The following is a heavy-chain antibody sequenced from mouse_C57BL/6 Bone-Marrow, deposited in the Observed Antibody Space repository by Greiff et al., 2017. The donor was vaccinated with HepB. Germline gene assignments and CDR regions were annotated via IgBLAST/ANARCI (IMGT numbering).Heavy chain of an antibody. CDR3: ARERVWRYFDC. Sequence: QVQLQQSGAELARPGASVKLSCKASGYTFTSYGISWVKQRPGQGLEWIGEIYPRSGNTYYNEKFKGKATLTADKSSSTAYMELRSLTSEDSAVYFCARERVWRYFDCWGQGTTLTVSS. CDR2: IYPRSGNT. V-gene: IGHV1-81*01. CDR1: GYTFTSYG. J-gene: IGHJ2*01.